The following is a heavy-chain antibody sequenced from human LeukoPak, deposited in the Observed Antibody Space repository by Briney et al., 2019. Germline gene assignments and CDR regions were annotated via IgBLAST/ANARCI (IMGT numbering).Heavy chain of an antibody. CDR3: ARDLYDSSESAFDI. CDR2: LSDSGVTT. J-gene: IGHJ3*02. CDR1: GFTFSGYG. Sequence: GSLRLSCAGSGFTFSGYGMSWVRQAPGKGLEWVSGLSDSGVTTYYADSVKGRFTISRDNAKNTLYLQMNGLRAEDTAVYYCARDLYDSSESAFDIWGQGTMVTVSS. D-gene: IGHD3-22*01. V-gene: IGHV3-23*01.